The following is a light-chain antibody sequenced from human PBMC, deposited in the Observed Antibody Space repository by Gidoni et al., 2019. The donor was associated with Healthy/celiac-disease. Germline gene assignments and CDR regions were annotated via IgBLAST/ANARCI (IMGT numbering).Light chain of an antibody. CDR1: QSISSW. V-gene: IGKV1-5*03. CDR3: QQYNSYRYT. CDR2: KAS. J-gene: IGKJ2*01. Sequence: DIQMTQPPSTLAASVGDRVTITCRASQSISSWLAWYQQKPGKAPKLLIYKASSLESGVPSRFSGSGSGTEFTLTISSLQPDDFATYYCQQYNSYRYTCGQGTKLEIK.